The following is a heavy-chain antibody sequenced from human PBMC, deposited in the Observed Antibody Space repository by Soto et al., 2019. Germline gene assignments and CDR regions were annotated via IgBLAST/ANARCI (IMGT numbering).Heavy chain of an antibody. J-gene: IGHJ4*02. CDR1: GGSISSYY. CDR2: IYYSGST. CDR3: ARGRVVPAAIDDY. Sequence: SETLSLTCTVSGGSISSYYWSWIRQPPGKGLEWIGYIYYSGSTNYNPSLKIRVTISVDTSKNQFSLKLSSVTAADTAVYYCARGRVVPAAIDDYWGQGTLVTVSS. D-gene: IGHD2-2*01. V-gene: IGHV4-59*08.